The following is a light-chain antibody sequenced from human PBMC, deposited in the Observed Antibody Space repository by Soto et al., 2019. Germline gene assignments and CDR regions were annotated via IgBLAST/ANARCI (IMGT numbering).Light chain of an antibody. CDR3: QQYNSYPYT. V-gene: IGKV1-5*01. CDR2: DAS. Sequence: DIQMTQSPSTLSASVGDRVTLTCRASQSISTWLAWYQQKPGKAPNLLIYDASILESGVPSRFSGSGSGTEFTLTINSLQPDNFATYYCQQYNSYPYTFGQGTKLEI. CDR1: QSISTW. J-gene: IGKJ2*01.